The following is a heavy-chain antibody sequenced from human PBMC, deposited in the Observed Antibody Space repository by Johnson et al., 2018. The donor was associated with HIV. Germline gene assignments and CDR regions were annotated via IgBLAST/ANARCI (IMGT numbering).Heavy chain of an antibody. V-gene: IGHV3-33*06. J-gene: IGHJ3*02. CDR2: IWYDGSNE. CDR1: GFTFNSYA. CDR3: AKGQVARGAFDI. Sequence: QMLLVESGGGLVQPGTSLRLSCVASGFTFNSYAMHWVRQAPGKGLEWLSVIWYDGSNEYYADSVKGRFTISRDNSKNTLYLHMSSLRLEDTAVYYCAKGQVARGAFDIWGQGTTVTVSS.